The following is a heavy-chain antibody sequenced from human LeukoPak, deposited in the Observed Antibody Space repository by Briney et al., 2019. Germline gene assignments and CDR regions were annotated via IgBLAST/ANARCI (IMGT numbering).Heavy chain of an antibody. J-gene: IGHJ4*02. CDR2: IYHSGST. CDR1: GGSISSSNW. CDR3: ARVGDYSSSWYDLFHFDS. Sequence: PSGTLSLTCAVSGGSISSSNWWNWVRQPPGKGLEWIGEIYHSGSTNYNPSLKSRVTISVDKSKNQFSLKLSSVTAADTAVYYCARVGDYSSSWYDLFHFDSWGQGTLVTVSS. V-gene: IGHV4-4*02. D-gene: IGHD6-13*01.